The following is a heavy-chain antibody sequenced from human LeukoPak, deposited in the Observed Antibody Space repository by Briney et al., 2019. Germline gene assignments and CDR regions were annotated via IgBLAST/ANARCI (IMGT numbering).Heavy chain of an antibody. CDR3: ARAQIWGSYRHRNFFDY. D-gene: IGHD3-16*02. CDR2: INHSGST. V-gene: IGHV4-34*01. Sequence: SETLSLTCAVYGGSFSGYYWSWIRQPPGKGLEWIGEINHSGSTNYNPSLKSRVTISVDTPKNQFSLKLSSVTAADTAVYYCARAQIWGSYRHRNFFDYWGQGTLVTVSS. J-gene: IGHJ4*02. CDR1: GGSFSGYY.